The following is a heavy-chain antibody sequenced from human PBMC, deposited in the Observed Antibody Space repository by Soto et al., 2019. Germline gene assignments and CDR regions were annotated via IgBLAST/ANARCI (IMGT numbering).Heavy chain of an antibody. V-gene: IGHV1-18*01. CDR3: ARERVDYDFWSGYGPIAGMDV. CDR1: GYTFTSYG. J-gene: IGHJ6*02. D-gene: IGHD3-3*01. CDR2: ISAYNGNT. Sequence: ASVKVSCKASGYTFTSYGISWVRRAPGQGLEWMGWISAYNGNTNYAQKLQGRVTMTTDTSTSTAYMELRSLRSDDTAVYYCARERVDYDFWSGYGPIAGMDVWGQGTTVTVSS.